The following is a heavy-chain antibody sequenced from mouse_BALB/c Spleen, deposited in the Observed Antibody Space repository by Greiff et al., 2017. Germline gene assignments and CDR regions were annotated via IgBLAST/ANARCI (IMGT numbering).Heavy chain of an antibody. CDR1: GFNIKDTY. Sequence: EVKVVESGAELVKPGASVKLSCTASGFNIKDTYMHWVKQRPEQGLEWIGRIDPANGNTKYDPKFQGKATITADTSSNTAYLQLSSLTSEDTAVYYCARSDYGTLWYFDVWGAGTTVTVSS. J-gene: IGHJ1*01. D-gene: IGHD1-1*01. CDR3: ARSDYGTLWYFDV. V-gene: IGHV14-3*02. CDR2: IDPANGNT.